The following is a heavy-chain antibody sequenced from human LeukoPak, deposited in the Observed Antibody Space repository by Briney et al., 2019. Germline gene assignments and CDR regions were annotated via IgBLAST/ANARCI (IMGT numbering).Heavy chain of an antibody. CDR3: AKEGYYDFWSGCLQNYYYGMDV. D-gene: IGHD3-3*01. Sequence: PGGSLRLSCAASGFTFSSYGMHWVRQAPGKGLEWVAVISYDGSNKYYADSVKGRFTISRDNSKNTLYLQMNSLRAEDTAVYYCAKEGYYDFWSGCLQNYYYGMDVWGQGTTVTVSS. CDR2: ISYDGSNK. CDR1: GFTFSSYG. V-gene: IGHV3-30*18. J-gene: IGHJ6*02.